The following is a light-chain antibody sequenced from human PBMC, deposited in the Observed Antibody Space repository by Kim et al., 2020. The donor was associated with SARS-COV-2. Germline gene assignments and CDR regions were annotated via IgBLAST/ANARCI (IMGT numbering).Light chain of an antibody. CDR2: EDS. CDR1: RSGVGSYDL. Sequence: QSALTQPPSVSWSPGQAITISCTGSRSGVGSYDLVFWYQKYPGKATKLIIYEDSKRPSGVSNRFSCSKSGTTASLTISGLQTEDEAEYYCFSYAGSSTYVFGSGTKVTVL. V-gene: IGLV2-23*01. CDR3: FSYAGSSTYV. J-gene: IGLJ1*01.